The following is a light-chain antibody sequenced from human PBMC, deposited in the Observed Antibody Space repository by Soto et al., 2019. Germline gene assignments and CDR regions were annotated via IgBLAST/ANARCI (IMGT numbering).Light chain of an antibody. V-gene: IGKV3-11*01. Sequence: EFVLTQSPVTLSLSPGERATLSCRASQSFRGLLAWYQQKPGQAPRLLIYDAYNRATGIPPRFSGSGSGTDFTLTTSSLEPEDSAVYYCQQRHMWPITFGQGTRLEIK. CDR3: QQRHMWPIT. CDR1: QSFRGL. CDR2: DAY. J-gene: IGKJ5*01.